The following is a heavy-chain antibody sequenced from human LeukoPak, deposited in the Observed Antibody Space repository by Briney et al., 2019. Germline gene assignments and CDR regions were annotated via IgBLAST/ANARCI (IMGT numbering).Heavy chain of an antibody. CDR3: ARRGYSYGSRLRFDP. D-gene: IGHD5-18*01. CDR1: GGSFSGYY. Sequence: SETLSLTCAVYGGSFSGYYWSWIRQPPGKGLEWIGEINHSGSTNYNPSLKSRVTISADTSKNQFSLKLSSVTAADTAVYYCARRGYSYGSRLRFDPWGQGTLVTVSS. CDR2: INHSGST. J-gene: IGHJ5*02. V-gene: IGHV4-34*01.